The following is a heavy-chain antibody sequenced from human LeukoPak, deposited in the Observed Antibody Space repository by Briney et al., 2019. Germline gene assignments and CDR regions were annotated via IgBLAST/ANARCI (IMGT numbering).Heavy chain of an antibody. Sequence: SETLSLTCAVYGGSFSGYYWSWIRQPPGKGLEWIGEINHSGSTNYNPSLTSRVTISVDTSKNQFSLKLSSVTAADTAVYYCARWAYSQYYGSGSFDYWGQGTLVTVSS. D-gene: IGHD3-10*01. V-gene: IGHV4-34*01. CDR2: INHSGST. CDR3: ARWAYSQYYGSGSFDY. J-gene: IGHJ4*02. CDR1: GGSFSGYY.